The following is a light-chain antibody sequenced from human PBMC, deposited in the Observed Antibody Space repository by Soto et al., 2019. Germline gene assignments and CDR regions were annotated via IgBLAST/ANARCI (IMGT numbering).Light chain of an antibody. V-gene: IGKV3-15*01. CDR2: GAS. J-gene: IGKJ3*01. CDR1: QGVSSN. CDR3: QQYNNWPRT. Sequence: DIVMTQSPVTLSVSPGERATLSCRASQGVSSNLAWYQQKPGQAPRLLIYGASTRAAGIPARFSGSGSGTEFPLTLSSLQSEDFAVYYCQQYNNWPRTFGPGTTVDIK.